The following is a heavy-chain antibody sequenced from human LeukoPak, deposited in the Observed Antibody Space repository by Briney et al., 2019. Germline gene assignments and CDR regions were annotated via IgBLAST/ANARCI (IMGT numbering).Heavy chain of an antibody. D-gene: IGHD6-19*01. V-gene: IGHV4-39*01. CDR3: VRAVGSVAGPGDWFDP. J-gene: IGHJ5*02. Sequence: PSETLSLTCNVSDGSITTSSFYWGWVRQTPGKGLEWIGTFYYTGDTFYNRSLKSRVTITVDTSKDQFFLALSSVTAADTAVYYYVRAVGSVAGPGDWFDPWGPGILVTVSS. CDR2: FYYTGDT. CDR1: DGSITTSSFY.